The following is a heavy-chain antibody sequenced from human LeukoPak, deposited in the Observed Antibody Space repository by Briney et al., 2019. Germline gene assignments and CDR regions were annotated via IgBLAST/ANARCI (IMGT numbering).Heavy chain of an antibody. CDR3: ARERIAAAGTFDP. CDR2: VNPNSGGT. Sequence: ASVKVSCKASGYTFTGYYMHWVRQAPGQGLEWKGRVNPNSGGTNYAQKFQGRVTMTRDTSISTAYMELSRLRSDDTAVYYCARERIAAAGTFDPWGQGTLVTVSS. CDR1: GYTFTGYY. V-gene: IGHV1-2*06. D-gene: IGHD6-13*01. J-gene: IGHJ5*02.